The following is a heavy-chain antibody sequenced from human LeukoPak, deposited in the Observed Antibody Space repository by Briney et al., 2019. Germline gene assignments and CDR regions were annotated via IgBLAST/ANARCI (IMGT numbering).Heavy chain of an antibody. Sequence: PSETLSLTCTASGGSISSYYWSWIRQPPGKGLEWIGYIYYSGSTNYNPSLKSRVTISVDTSKNQFSLKLSSVTAADTAVYYCARDGCTNGVCSNWFDPWGQGTLVTVSS. CDR2: IYYSGST. D-gene: IGHD2-8*01. CDR3: ARDGCTNGVCSNWFDP. V-gene: IGHV4-59*01. CDR1: GGSISSYY. J-gene: IGHJ5*02.